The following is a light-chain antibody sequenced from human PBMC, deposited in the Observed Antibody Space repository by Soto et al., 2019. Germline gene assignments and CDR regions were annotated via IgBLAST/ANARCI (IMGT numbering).Light chain of an antibody. CDR2: GAS. V-gene: IGKV3D-15*01. CDR3: QQYDKWPLT. Sequence: EIVMTQSPATLSVSPGERATLSCRASQSVDINLAWYQQKPGQAPRLLIFGASTRATGIPARFSGSGSGTAFTLTISSLQSEDFGVYFCQQYDKWPLTFGGGTKVEIK. J-gene: IGKJ4*01. CDR1: QSVDIN.